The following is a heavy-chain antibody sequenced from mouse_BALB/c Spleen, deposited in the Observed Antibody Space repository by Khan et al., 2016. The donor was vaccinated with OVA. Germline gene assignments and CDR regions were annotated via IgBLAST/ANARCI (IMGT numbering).Heavy chain of an antibody. CDR3: ALYYYGRAWFAY. Sequence: QVQLKESGPGLVAPSQSLSITCTVSGFSLTSYGVGWVRQPPGKGLEWLGVIWGDGSTNYHSALISRLNINKDNSKSQVFLKLNSLQTDDTATYYCALYYYGRAWFAYWGQGTLVIVSA. CDR2: IWGDGST. D-gene: IGHD1-1*01. V-gene: IGHV2-3*01. J-gene: IGHJ3*01. CDR1: GFSLTSYG.